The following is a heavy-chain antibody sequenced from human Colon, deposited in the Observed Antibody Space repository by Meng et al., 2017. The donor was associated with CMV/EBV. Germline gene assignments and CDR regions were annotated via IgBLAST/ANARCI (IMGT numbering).Heavy chain of an antibody. Sequence: QGQLQSWGAGLLEPSATLALTCAISGGSVNAYYLTWIRQSPGKGLEWIGELNHSGSTNYNPSLKSRVTISIDTSKRHFSLRLTSVTAADTAVYYCARGRNGWLLPLDSWGQGTLVTVSS. CDR1: GGSVNAYY. J-gene: IGHJ4*02. CDR2: LNHSGST. CDR3: ARGRNGWLLPLDS. V-gene: IGHV4-34*01. D-gene: IGHD3-3*01.